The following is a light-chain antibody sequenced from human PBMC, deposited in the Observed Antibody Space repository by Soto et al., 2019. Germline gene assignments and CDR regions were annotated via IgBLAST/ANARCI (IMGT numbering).Light chain of an antibody. V-gene: IGKV3-20*01. Sequence: EIVLTQSPGTLSLSPGQRATLSCRASESISRDYLAWYQQILGQAPRLLIYGASSVAPGIPDRFSGSGSGTDYTLTISIMEPKDFAIYYCKQYGGVTYTVGQGTKLEIK. CDR1: ESISRDY. CDR2: GAS. CDR3: KQYGGVTYT. J-gene: IGKJ2*01.